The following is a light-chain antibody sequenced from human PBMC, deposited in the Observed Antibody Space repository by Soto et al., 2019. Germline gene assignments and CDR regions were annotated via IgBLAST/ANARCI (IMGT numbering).Light chain of an antibody. J-gene: IGLJ3*02. CDR1: SSNIGPNY. V-gene: IGLV1-47*01. CDR2: RNN. Sequence: QSVLTQPPSASGTPGQRVSISCSGSSSNIGPNYVNWYQQLPGTAPKVLIYRNNQRPSGVPDRFSGSKSGTSASLAISGLRSEDEADYYCAAWDDSLSGWVFGGGTKLTVL. CDR3: AAWDDSLSGWV.